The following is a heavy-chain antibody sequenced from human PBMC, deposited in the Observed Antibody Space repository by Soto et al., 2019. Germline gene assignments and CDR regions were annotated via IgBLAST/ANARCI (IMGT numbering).Heavy chain of an antibody. D-gene: IGHD6-19*01. V-gene: IGHV3-30*18. J-gene: IGHJ3*02. CDR3: AKDRGHIAVAAITGGGDFHI. CDR2: ISYDGDDQ. Sequence: PLVESGGGVVQTGTSLRLSCVASGFTLSSYGMHWDRQAPGKGLEWVAAISYDGDDQYYGDSVRGRFPSSRDNYECTVYLQLNRLRADDTGVYYCAKDRGHIAVAAITGGGDFHIWGRGTMVAVSS. CDR1: GFTLSSYG.